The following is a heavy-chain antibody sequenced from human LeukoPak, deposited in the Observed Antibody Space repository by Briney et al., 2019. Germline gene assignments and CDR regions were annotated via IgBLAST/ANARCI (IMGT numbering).Heavy chain of an antibody. J-gene: IGHJ5*02. CDR3: ARGRWRIVGATKGNWFDP. D-gene: IGHD1-26*01. CDR2: INPNSGGT. Sequence: ASVKVSCKASGYTFTGYYMHWVRQAPGQGLEWMGWINPNSGGTNYAQKFQGRVTMTRDTSISTAYMELSRLRSGDTAVYYCARGRWRIVGATKGNWFDPWGQGTLVTVSS. CDR1: GYTFTGYY. V-gene: IGHV1-2*02.